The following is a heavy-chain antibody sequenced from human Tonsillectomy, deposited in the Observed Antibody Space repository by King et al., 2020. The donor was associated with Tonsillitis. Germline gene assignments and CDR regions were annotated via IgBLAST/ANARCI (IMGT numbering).Heavy chain of an antibody. D-gene: IGHD6-19*01. CDR3: GKDRSSGWDALDL. J-gene: IGHJ3*01. CDR2: INWNSGDI. CDR1: GLTFDDYA. Sequence: VQLVESGGGLVQPGRSLRLSCVASGLTFDDYAMHWVRQAPGKGLEWVSGINWNSGDIGYADSVKGRFTISRDNAKNSLYLQMNSLRTEDTALYYCGKDRSSGWDALDLWGQGTMVTVSS. V-gene: IGHV3-9*01.